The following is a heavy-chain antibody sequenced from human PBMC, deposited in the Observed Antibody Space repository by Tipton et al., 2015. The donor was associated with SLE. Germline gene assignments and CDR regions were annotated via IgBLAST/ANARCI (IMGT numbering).Heavy chain of an antibody. V-gene: IGHV4-34*01. CDR3: ASKLGIYPDY. Sequence: LRLFCAVYGGSFSGYYWSWIRQPPGKGLEWIGEINHSGSTNYNPSLKSRVTISVDTSKNQFSLKLSSVTAADTAVYYCASKLGIYPDYWGQGTLVTVSS. CDR2: INHSGST. D-gene: IGHD7-27*01. J-gene: IGHJ4*02. CDR1: GGSFSGYY.